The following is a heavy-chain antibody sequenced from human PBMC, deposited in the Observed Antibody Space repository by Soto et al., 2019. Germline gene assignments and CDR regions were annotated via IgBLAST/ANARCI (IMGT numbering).Heavy chain of an antibody. V-gene: IGHV1-46*01. CDR2: INPNGGST. J-gene: IGHJ3*02. CDR1: GYTFINYY. CDR3: AREKWLVRRNDPFDI. D-gene: IGHD6-19*01. Sequence: QVQLVQSGAEVKKPGASVKVSCKASGYTFINYYMHWVRQAPGQGLEWMGIINPNGGSTTYAPKVPGRVTLTRDTSTHTVNMALRSLRSEDPAVYYCAREKWLVRRNDPFDIWGQGTMVTVSS.